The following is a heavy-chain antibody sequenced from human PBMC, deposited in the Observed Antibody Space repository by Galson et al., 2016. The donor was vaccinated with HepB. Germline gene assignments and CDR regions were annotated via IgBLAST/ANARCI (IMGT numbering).Heavy chain of an antibody. V-gene: IGHV4-4*02. CDR2: IHQSGTT. CDR3: ASGKSGPTAYGMDA. CDR1: GGSISSINW. D-gene: IGHD4-11*01. J-gene: IGHJ6*02. Sequence: LSLTCAVSGGSISSINWWTWVRQSPGTGLEWIGEIHQSGTTSYNPSLKSRVTLSVDKSKNQFSLKLTSVTAADTAAYYCASGKSGPTAYGMDAWGQGTTVTVSS.